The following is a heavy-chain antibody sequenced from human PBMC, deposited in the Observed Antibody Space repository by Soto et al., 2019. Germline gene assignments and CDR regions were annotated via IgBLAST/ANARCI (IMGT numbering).Heavy chain of an antibody. Sequence: QVQLVQSGAVVKQHGSSVKVSCKASGGTFSSYAISWVRQAPGQGLEWMGGIIPIFGSANYAQMFQGSVTIRADEYTSTAYMGLISLLSEDTDVYYCASVRRIGSASSFAYWGQGTLVTVSS. CDR3: ASVRRIGSASSFAY. D-gene: IGHD6-6*01. CDR2: IIPIFGSA. CDR1: GGTFSSYA. J-gene: IGHJ4*02. V-gene: IGHV1-69*01.